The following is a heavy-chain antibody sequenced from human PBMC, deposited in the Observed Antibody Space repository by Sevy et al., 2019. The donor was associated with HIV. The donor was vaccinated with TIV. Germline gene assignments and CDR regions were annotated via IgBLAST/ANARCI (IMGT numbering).Heavy chain of an antibody. CDR1: GASIVNNYYY. V-gene: IGHV4-61*09. CDR2: IYRYGDT. CDR3: ARDCRDGYQRDGCYRPAHYMDV. J-gene: IGHJ6*03. Sequence: SETLSLTCTVSGASIVNNYYYWTWIRQPAGQGLEWIGNIYRYGDTNYNPSLNGRATIDIDALKGQFSLSLASATAADTAVYYCARDCRDGYQRDGCYRPAHYMDVWGKGATVTVSS. D-gene: IGHD2-2*01.